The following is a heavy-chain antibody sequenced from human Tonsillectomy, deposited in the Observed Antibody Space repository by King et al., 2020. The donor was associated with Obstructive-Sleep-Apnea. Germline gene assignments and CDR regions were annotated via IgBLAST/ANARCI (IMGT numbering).Heavy chain of an antibody. CDR2: ISWNSGSI. CDR1: GFTFDDYD. Sequence: VQLVESGGGLVQPGRSLKLSCAGSGFTFDDYDMHWVRQGPGKGLEWVSGISWNSGSIGYADSVKGRFTISRDNAKNSLYLQMNSLRAEDTALYYCARAGGYSSGWFDCWGQGTLVTVSS. J-gene: IGHJ4*02. D-gene: IGHD6-19*01. CDR3: ARAGGYSSGWFDC. V-gene: IGHV3-9*01.